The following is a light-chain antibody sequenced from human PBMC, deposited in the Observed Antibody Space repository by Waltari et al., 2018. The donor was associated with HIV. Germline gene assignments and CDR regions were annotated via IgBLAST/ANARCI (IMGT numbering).Light chain of an antibody. CDR1: NSNIGSNT. J-gene: IGLJ3*02. CDR2: SDE. V-gene: IGLV1-44*01. CDR3: AVWDDGLIGPE. Sequence: QSVLTQPPSASGTPGQRVTISCSGSNSNIGSNTVSWYQQLPGTAPKLLIYSDEQGPSGAPDRFAGSKSGTSASLAISGLQSGDEADYYCAVWDDGLIGPEFGGGTKLTVL.